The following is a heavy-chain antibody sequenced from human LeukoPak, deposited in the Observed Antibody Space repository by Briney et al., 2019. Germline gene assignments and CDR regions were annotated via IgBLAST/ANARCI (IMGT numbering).Heavy chain of an antibody. CDR1: GGSFSDYY. CDR2: VNHGGST. CDR3: AKDGKNKVFDY. Sequence: SETLSLTCAIYGGSFSDYYWSWIRQPPGKGLEWFGEVNHGGSTNYNPSLKSRVTMSVDTSRNQFSLRVNSVTAADTAVYYCAKDGKNKVFDYWGQGTLVTVSS. J-gene: IGHJ4*02. V-gene: IGHV4-34*01. D-gene: IGHD1-14*01.